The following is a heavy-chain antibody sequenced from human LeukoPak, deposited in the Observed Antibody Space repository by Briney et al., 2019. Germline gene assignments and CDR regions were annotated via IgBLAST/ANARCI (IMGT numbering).Heavy chain of an antibody. CDR2: IYYRGST. V-gene: IGHV4-59*01. Sequence: SETLSLTCTVSGGSISSYYWSWVRQPPGKGVEWIGYIYYRGSTNYNPSLKSRVTISVDTSKNQFSLKLSSVTAADTAVYYCARRYDFWSGYYDYWGQGTLVTVSS. D-gene: IGHD3-3*01. CDR1: GGSISSYY. J-gene: IGHJ4*02. CDR3: ARRYDFWSGYYDY.